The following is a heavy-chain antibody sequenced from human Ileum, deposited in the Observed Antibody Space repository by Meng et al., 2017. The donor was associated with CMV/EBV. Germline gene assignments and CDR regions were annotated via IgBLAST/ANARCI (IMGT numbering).Heavy chain of an antibody. CDR3: TKTTPIPTD. V-gene: IGHV4-59*11. J-gene: IGHJ1*01. D-gene: IGHD1/OR15-1a*01. CDR1: DGSITSHY. CDR2: IYYTGVT. Sequence: SQTLSLTCIVSDGSITSHYWSWIRQSPLKGLESIGSIYYTGVTNYNPSLKGRATMSLDTSKSQFSLRLTTVTAADAAVYYCTKTTPIPTDWSQGTLVTVSS.